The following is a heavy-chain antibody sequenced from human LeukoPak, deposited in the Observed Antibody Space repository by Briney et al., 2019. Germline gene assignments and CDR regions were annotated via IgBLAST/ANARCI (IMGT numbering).Heavy chain of an antibody. CDR2: INHSGST. V-gene: IGHV4-34*01. CDR1: DGPFSGDY. J-gene: IGHJ4*02. CDR3: ARASQTGITGGYCSGDTCANYFDY. D-gene: IGHD2-15*01. Sequence: SETLSLTCAAYDGPFSGDYWSWIRQPPGKGLEWIGEINHSGSTNYNPSLKSRVTISQDRSKNQFSLKVSSVTAADTAVYYCARASQTGITGGYCSGDTCANYFDYWGQGTLVTVSS.